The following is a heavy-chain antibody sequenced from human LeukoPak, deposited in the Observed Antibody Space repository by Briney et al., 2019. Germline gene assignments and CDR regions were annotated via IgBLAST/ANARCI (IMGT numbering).Heavy chain of an antibody. V-gene: IGHV4-59*01. CDR3: ASSPDPNYDFWSGHYYGMDV. CDR1: GGSISSYY. CDR2: IYYSGST. D-gene: IGHD3-3*01. J-gene: IGHJ6*02. Sequence: PSETLSLTCTVSGGSISSYYWSWIRQPPGKGLEWIGYIYYSGSTNYNPSLKSRVTISVDTSKNQFSLKLSSVTAADTAVYYCASSPDPNYDFWSGHYYGMDVWGQGTTVTVSS.